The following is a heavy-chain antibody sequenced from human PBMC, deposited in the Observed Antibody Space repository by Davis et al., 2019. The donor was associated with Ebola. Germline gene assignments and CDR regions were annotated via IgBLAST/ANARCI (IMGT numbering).Heavy chain of an antibody. D-gene: IGHD4-23*01. J-gene: IGHJ4*02. CDR2: IYHSGST. CDR1: GGSISSGGYS. CDR3: ASIPMVVMGGVDY. V-gene: IGHV4-30-2*01. Sequence: PSETLSLTCAVSGGSISSGGYSWSWIRQPPGKGLEWIGYIYHSGSTYYNPSLKSRVTISVDRSKNQFSLKLSSVTAADTAVYYCASIPMVVMGGVDYWGQGTLVTVSS.